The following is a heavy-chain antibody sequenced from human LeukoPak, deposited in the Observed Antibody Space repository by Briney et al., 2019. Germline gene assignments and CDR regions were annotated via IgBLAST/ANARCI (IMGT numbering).Heavy chain of an antibody. J-gene: IGHJ6*02. Sequence: GSLRLSCAASGFIFSDYYMSWIRQAPGKGLEGVSYISSSGSTIYYADSVKGRFTISRDNAKNSLYLQMNSLRAEDTAVYYCARREYCSSASCYAENGYYGMDVWGQGTTVTVSS. D-gene: IGHD2-2*01. CDR1: GFIFSDYY. CDR2: ISSSGSTI. CDR3: ARREYCSSASCYAENGYYGMDV. V-gene: IGHV3-11*01.